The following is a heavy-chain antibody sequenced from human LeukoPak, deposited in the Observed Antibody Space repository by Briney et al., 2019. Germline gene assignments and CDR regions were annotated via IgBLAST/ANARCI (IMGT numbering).Heavy chain of an antibody. V-gene: IGHV3-30*02. J-gene: IGHJ4*02. Sequence: GGSLRLSCAASEFTFSSYGMHWVRQAPGKGLEWVAFIRYDGSNKYYADSVKGRFTISRDNSKNTMFLQMNRLRDEDTAVYYCARGLRGPDYWGQGTQVTVSS. CDR3: ARGLRGPDY. CDR1: EFTFSSYG. CDR2: IRYDGSNK.